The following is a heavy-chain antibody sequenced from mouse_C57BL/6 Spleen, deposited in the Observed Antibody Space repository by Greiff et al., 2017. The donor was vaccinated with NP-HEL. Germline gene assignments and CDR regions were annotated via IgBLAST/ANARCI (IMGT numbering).Heavy chain of an antibody. Sequence: VKLMESGAELVKPGASVKISCKASGYAFSSYWMNWVKQRPGKGLEWIGQIYPGDGDTNYNGKFKGKATLTADKSSSTAYMQLSSLTSEDSAVYFCARRGAQATDYWGQGTTLTVSS. CDR1: GYAFSSYW. J-gene: IGHJ2*01. CDR3: ARRGAQATDY. CDR2: IYPGDGDT. V-gene: IGHV1-80*01. D-gene: IGHD3-2*02.